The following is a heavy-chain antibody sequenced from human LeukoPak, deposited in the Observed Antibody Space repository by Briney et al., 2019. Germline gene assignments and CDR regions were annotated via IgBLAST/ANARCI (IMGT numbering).Heavy chain of an antibody. CDR3: ARVDGLAAAERQYYYYAMDV. D-gene: IGHD6-13*01. J-gene: IGHJ6*02. Sequence: PSETLSLTCTVSDGSISSYYWSWIRQPPGKGLEWISYIYYAGSTSYNPSLKSRVTISVDTSKSQFSLKLTSVTAADTAVYYCARVDGLAAAERQYYYYAMDVWGQGTTVTVSS. CDR2: IYYAGST. CDR1: DGSISSYY. V-gene: IGHV4-59*01.